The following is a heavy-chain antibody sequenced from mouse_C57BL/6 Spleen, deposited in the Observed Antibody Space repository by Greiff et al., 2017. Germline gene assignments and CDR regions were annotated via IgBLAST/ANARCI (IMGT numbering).Heavy chain of an antibody. J-gene: IGHJ2*01. CDR1: GYTFTSYW. CDR3: ARNYGSTFDY. D-gene: IGHD1-1*01. CDR2: IYPSDSET. V-gene: IGHV1-61*01. Sequence: QVQLQQPGAELVRPGSSVKLSCKASGYTFTSYWMDWVKQRPGQGLEWIGNIYPSDSETYYNQKFKDKATLTVDKSSSTAYMQLSSLTSEDSAVYYCARNYGSTFDYWGQGTTLTVSS.